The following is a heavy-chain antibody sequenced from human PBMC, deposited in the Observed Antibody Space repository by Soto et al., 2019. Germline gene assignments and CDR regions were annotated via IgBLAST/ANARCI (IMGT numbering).Heavy chain of an antibody. D-gene: IGHD5-12*01. CDR2: ISAYTGNT. Sequence: GASVKVSCKASGYKFSSYGISWVRQAPGQGLEWMGWISAYTGNTNYAQKLRGRVTMTTDTSTSTAYMELRSLRSDDMAVYYCARDPKDGYPANGMDVWGQGTTVTVSS. V-gene: IGHV1-18*03. J-gene: IGHJ6*02. CDR3: ARDPKDGYPANGMDV. CDR1: GYKFSSYG.